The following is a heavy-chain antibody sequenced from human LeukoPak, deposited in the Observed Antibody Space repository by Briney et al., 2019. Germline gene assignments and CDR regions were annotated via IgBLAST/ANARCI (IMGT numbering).Heavy chain of an antibody. V-gene: IGHV3-48*04. CDR1: GFTFTSFN. D-gene: IGHD3-3*01. CDR3: ARDGGVGSNFDY. J-gene: IGHJ4*02. Sequence: GGSLSLSCSASGFTFTSFNMNWIRQAPGKGLEWLSYISSSSGTYYADSVKGRFTIARDDAKNSLSHHMDRLRAEDTALYYCARDGGVGSNFDYWGQATLVIVSS. CDR2: ISSSSGT.